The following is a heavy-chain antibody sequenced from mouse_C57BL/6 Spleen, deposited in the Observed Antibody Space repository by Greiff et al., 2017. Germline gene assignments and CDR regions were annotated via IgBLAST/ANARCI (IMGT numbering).Heavy chain of an antibody. J-gene: IGHJ3*01. CDR2: ISSGSSTI. V-gene: IGHV5-17*01. CDR1: GFTFSDYG. D-gene: IGHD1-1*01. CDR3: ARGYYGSSPGWFAY. Sequence: EVMLVESGGGLVKPGGSLKLSCAASGFTFSDYGMHWVRQAPEKGLEWVAYISSGSSTIYYADTVKGRFTISRDNAKNTLFLQMTSLRSEDTAMYYCARGYYGSSPGWFAYWGQGTLVTVSA.